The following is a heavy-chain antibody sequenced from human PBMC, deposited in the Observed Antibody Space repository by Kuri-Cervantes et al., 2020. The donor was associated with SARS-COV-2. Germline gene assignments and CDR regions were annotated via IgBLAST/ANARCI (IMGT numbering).Heavy chain of an antibody. CDR3: AKSRSEGGGFFDYGVDV. J-gene: IGHJ6*02. CDR2: VSYDGSYK. CDR1: GFTFSNYG. D-gene: IGHD3-3*01. Sequence: GESLKISFAASGFTFSNYGMHCVRQAPGKGLEWVALVSYDGSYKYYAGSVRGRFTISRDNSNKTVYLQMNSLRTEDTAVYYCAKSRSEGGGFFDYGVDVWGQGTTVTVSS. V-gene: IGHV3-30*18.